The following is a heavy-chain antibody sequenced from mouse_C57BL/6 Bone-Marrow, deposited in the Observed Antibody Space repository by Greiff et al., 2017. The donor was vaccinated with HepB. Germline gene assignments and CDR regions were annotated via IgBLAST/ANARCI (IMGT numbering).Heavy chain of an antibody. V-gene: IGHV1-19*01. J-gene: IGHJ2*01. D-gene: IGHD4-1*01. CDR1: GYTFTDYY. CDR3: ARNWDYFDY. Sequence: EVKLQQSGPVLVKPGASVKMSCKASGYTFTDYYMNWVKQSHGKSLEWIGVINPYNGGTSYNQKFKGKATLTVDKSSSTAYMELNSLTSEDSAVYYCARNWDYFDYWGQGTTLTVSS. CDR2: INPYNGGT.